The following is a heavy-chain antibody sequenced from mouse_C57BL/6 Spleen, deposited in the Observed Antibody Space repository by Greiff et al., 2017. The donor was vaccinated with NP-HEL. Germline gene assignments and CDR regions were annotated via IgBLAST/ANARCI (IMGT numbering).Heavy chain of an antibody. D-gene: IGHD1-1*01. CDR1: GFNIKDDY. CDR2: IDPENGDT. V-gene: IGHV14-4*01. J-gene: IGHJ1*03. Sequence: VQLKESGAELVRPGASVKLSCTASGFNIKDDYMHWVKQRPEQGLEWIGWIDPENGDTEYASKFQGKATITADTSSNTAYLQLSSLTSEDTAVYYCTTEGVITPVVARYFDVWGTGTTVTVSS. CDR3: TTEGVITPVVARYFDV.